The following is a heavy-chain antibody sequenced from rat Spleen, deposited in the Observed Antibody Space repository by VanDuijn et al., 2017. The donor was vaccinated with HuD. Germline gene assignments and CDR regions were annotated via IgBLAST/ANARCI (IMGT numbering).Heavy chain of an antibody. J-gene: IGHJ3*01. CDR3: ARLGITLGAGHWFAY. Sequence: EVQLVESGGGLVQPGRSLKLSCSASGFTFSPYYMAWVRQAPTKGLEWVAYISTGGGSTYYRDSVKGRFTISRDNAKNTQYLQMDSLRSEDTATYYCARLGITLGAGHWFAYWGQGTLVTVSS. V-gene: IGHV5S23*01. D-gene: IGHD1-2*01. CDR2: ISTGGGST. CDR1: GFTFSPYY.